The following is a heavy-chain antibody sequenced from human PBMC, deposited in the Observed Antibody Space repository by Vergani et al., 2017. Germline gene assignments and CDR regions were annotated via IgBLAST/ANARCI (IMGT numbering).Heavy chain of an antibody. CDR1: GFTFSSYG. J-gene: IGHJ6*02. CDR3: AKESYYYDSSGYSGLVDV. Sequence: QVQLVESGGGLVKPGGSLRLSCAASGFTFSSYGMHWVRQAPGKGLEWVAVISYDGSNKYYADSVKGRFTISRDNSKNTLYLQMNSLRAEDTAVYYCAKESYYYDSSGYSGLVDVWGQGTTVTVSS. D-gene: IGHD3-22*01. V-gene: IGHV3-30*18. CDR2: ISYDGSNK.